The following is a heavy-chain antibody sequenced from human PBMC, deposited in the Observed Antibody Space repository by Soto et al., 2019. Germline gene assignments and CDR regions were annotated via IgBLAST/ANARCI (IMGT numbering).Heavy chain of an antibody. CDR3: AREVVITEEP. J-gene: IGHJ5*02. V-gene: IGHV4-39*02. Sequence: SETLSLTCSVSGGSISSFTYYWGWIRQPPGKGLEWIGTVYYNENTYYNPSLKSRVTITVDNAKNSLYLQMNSLRAEDTAVYYCAREVVITEEPWGQGTLVTVSS. D-gene: IGHD3-22*01. CDR1: GGSISSFTYY. CDR2: VYYNENT.